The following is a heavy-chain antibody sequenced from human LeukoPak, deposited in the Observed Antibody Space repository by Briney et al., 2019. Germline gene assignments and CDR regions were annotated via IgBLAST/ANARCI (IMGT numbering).Heavy chain of an antibody. V-gene: IGHV3-23*01. CDR2: ISTSGGNT. D-gene: IGHD4-17*01. Sequence: PGGSLRLSCAASGFTFSSFAMSWVRQAPGKGLEWVSAISTSGGNTYYADSVKGRFTISRDNSKNTLNLQMNSLRAEDTAVYYCAKRGTSLRAVDHWGQGTLVTVSS. CDR1: GFTFSSFA. J-gene: IGHJ4*02. CDR3: AKRGTSLRAVDH.